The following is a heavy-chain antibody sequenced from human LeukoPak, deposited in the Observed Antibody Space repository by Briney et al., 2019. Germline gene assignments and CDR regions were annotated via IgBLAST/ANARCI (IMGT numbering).Heavy chain of an antibody. CDR1: GFTFSNYW. J-gene: IGHJ4*02. CDR2: IKQDGSEK. CDR3: GRYPNPPHYFDY. Sequence: QPGRSLRLPCAASGFTFSNYWMSWLRQAPGKGLEWVANIKQDGSEKYYVDSVKGRFTISRDNAKNSLFLQMNNLRAEDAAVYSCGRYPNPPHYFDYWGQGTLLTVSS. V-gene: IGHV3-7*04. D-gene: IGHD1-14*01.